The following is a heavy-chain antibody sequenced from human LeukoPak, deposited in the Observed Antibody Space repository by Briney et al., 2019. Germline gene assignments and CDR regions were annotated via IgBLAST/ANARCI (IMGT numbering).Heavy chain of an antibody. V-gene: IGHV4-34*01. CDR1: GGSFSGYY. Sequence: PSETLSLTCAVYGGSFSGYYWSWIRQPPGKGLEWIGEINHSGSTNYNPSLKSRVTISVDTSKNQFSLKLSSVTAADTAVYYCVSQCRSISCNYYFDYWGQGILVTVST. J-gene: IGHJ4*02. D-gene: IGHD2-2*01. CDR3: VSQCRSISCNYYFDY. CDR2: INHSGST.